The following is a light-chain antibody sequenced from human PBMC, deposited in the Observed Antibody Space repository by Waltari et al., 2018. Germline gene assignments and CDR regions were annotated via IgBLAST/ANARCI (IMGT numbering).Light chain of an antibody. V-gene: IGKV3-15*01. CDR3: QRYNNWVT. CDR2: DAS. J-gene: IGKJ4*01. Sequence: EIVMTQSPATLSVSPGERATLSCKASQDVSINLAWYQQKPGQAPRLLIYDASTRATGVPARFSGSGSGTEFTLTISSPQSEDFAVYFCQRYNNWVTFGGGTKVQIK. CDR1: QDVSIN.